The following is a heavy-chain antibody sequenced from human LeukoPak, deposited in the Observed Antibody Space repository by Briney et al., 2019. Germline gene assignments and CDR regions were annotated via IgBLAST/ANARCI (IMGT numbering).Heavy chain of an antibody. CDR2: IYYSGST. CDR3: ARRPTVGATIADAFDI. D-gene: IGHD1-26*01. CDR1: GGSISSSIYY. V-gene: IGHV4-39*01. Sequence: PSVTLSLTCTVSGGSISSSIYYWGWIRQPPGKGLEWIGSIYYSGSTYYNPSLKSRGTISVDTSKNQFSLKLSSVTAADTAIYYCARRPTVGATIADAFDIWGHGTMVTVSS. J-gene: IGHJ3*02.